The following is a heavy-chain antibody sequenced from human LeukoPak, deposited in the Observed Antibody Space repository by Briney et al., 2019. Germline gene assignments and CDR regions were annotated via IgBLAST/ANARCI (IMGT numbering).Heavy chain of an antibody. J-gene: IGHJ6*03. CDR2: INTNTGDP. V-gene: IGHV7-4-1*02. CDR3: ARGSNYDPDYYYYMDV. Sequence: ASVKVSCKASGYTFTSYAMHWVRQAPGQGLEWMGWINTNTGDPTYAQGFTGRFVFSLDTSVSTAYLEISSLKAEDTAVYYCARGSNYDPDYYYYMDVWGKGTTVTVSS. D-gene: IGHD3-3*01. CDR1: GYTFTSYA.